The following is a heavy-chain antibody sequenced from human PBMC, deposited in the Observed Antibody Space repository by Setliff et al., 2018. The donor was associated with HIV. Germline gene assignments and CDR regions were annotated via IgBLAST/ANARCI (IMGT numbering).Heavy chain of an antibody. CDR2: VYYSGGTT. V-gene: IGHV4-59*08. CDR1: GGSISTYY. D-gene: IGHD3-10*01. J-gene: IGHJ4*02. CDR3: ARQSGPYGPSVPPDY. Sequence: TSETLSLTCTVSGGSISTYYWGWIRQPPGKGLECIGYVYYSGGTTNYNPSLKSRVTISMDTPKNQFSLKLNSVTATDTAIYYCARQSGPYGPSVPPDYWGQGTLVTVSS.